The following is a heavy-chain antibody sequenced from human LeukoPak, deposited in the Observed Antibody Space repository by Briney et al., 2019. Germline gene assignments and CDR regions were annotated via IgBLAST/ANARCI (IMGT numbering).Heavy chain of an antibody. J-gene: IGHJ4*02. D-gene: IGHD3-10*01. Sequence: GGSLRLSCAVSGFTFSSYEMNWVRQAPGKGLEWVSYISSSGSTIYYADSVKGRFTISRDNAKKSLYLQMNSLRAEDTAVYYCARDGGDYGSGSYYAYWGQGTLVTVSS. CDR1: GFTFSSYE. CDR2: ISSSGSTI. CDR3: ARDGGDYGSGSYYAY. V-gene: IGHV3-48*03.